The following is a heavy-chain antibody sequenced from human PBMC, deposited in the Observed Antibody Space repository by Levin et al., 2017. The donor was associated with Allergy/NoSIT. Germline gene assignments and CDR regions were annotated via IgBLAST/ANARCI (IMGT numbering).Heavy chain of an antibody. CDR1: GFTFSSYA. Sequence: GGSLRLSCAASGFTFSSYAMSWVRQAPGKGLEWVSAISGSGGSTYYADSVKGRFTISRDNSKNTLYLQMNSLRAEDTAVYYCAKGATYYYGSGSYSGTYSFDYWGQGSLVTVSS. D-gene: IGHD3-10*01. V-gene: IGHV3-23*01. J-gene: IGHJ4*02. CDR2: ISGSGGST. CDR3: AKGATYYYGSGSYSGTYSFDY.